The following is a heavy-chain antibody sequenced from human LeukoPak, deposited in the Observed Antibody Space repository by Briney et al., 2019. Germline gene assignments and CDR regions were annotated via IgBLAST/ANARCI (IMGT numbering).Heavy chain of an antibody. D-gene: IGHD6-19*01. Sequence: GGSLRLSCAASGFTFSDYWLGWVRQAPGKGLEWVANIKQDGSEKYYVDSVKGRFTISRDNAKNSLYLQMNSLRAEDTAVYYCARHTSAWYYFDYWGQGTLVTVSS. CDR3: ARHTSAWYYFDY. CDR1: GFTFSDYW. CDR2: IKQDGSEK. V-gene: IGHV3-7*01. J-gene: IGHJ4*02.